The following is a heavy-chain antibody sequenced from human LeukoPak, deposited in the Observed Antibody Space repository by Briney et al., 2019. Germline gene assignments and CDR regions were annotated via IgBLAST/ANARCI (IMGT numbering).Heavy chain of an antibody. CDR1: GGSFSGYY. J-gene: IGHJ4*02. Sequence: SETLSLTCAVYGGSFSGYYWSWIRQPPGKGLEWIGEINHSGSTNYNPSLKSRVTISVDTSKNQFSLKLSSVTAADTAVYYCARRGGWDPYYFDYWGQGTLVTVSS. CDR2: INHSGST. CDR3: ARRGGWDPYYFDY. V-gene: IGHV4-34*01. D-gene: IGHD6-19*01.